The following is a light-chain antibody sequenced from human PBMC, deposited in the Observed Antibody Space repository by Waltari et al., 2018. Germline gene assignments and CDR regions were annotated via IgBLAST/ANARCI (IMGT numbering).Light chain of an antibody. Sequence: DIQMTQSPSTLSASVGDRVTITCRASQSITNWLAWYQQKPGKAPKLLIYKASNLESGVPSRFSGSGSGTEFTLTISSLQPDDFATYYCQQYDNYWTFVQGTKVEIK. CDR1: QSITNW. V-gene: IGKV1-5*03. CDR2: KAS. J-gene: IGKJ1*01. CDR3: QQYDNYWT.